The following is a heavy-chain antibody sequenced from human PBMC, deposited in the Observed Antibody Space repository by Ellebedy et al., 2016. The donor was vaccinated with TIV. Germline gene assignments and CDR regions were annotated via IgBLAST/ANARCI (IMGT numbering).Heavy chain of an antibody. V-gene: IGHV1-8*01. J-gene: IGHJ3*02. CDR1: GYTFTSYD. Sequence: ASVKVSXXASGYTFTSYDINWVRQATGQGLEWMGWMNPNSGNTGYAQKFQGRVTMTRNTSISTAYMELSSLRSEDTAVYYCATDRPPFRVATPDAFDIWGQGTMVTVSS. CDR3: ATDRPPFRVATPDAFDI. D-gene: IGHD5-12*01. CDR2: MNPNSGNT.